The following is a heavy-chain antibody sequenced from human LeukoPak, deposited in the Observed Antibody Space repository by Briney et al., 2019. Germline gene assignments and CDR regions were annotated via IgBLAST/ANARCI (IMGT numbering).Heavy chain of an antibody. D-gene: IGHD3-22*01. Sequence: SVKVSCKASGGTFSSYAISWLRQAPGQGLEWMGGIIPIFGTANYAQKFQGRVTITTDESTSTAYMELSSLRSEDTAVYYCARGLRYYYDSSGYFDYWGQGTLATVSS. CDR3: ARGLRYYYDSSGYFDY. CDR2: IIPIFGTA. CDR1: GGTFSSYA. V-gene: IGHV1-69*05. J-gene: IGHJ4*02.